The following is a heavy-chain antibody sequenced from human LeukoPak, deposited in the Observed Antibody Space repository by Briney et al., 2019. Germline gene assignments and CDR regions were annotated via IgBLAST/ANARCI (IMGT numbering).Heavy chain of an antibody. V-gene: IGHV3-73*01. CDR1: RVTFSGSA. Sequence: GGSLRLSCAASRVTFSGSAMHWVRQASGKGLEWVGRIRSKANSYETAYAAWVTGRFTIARDHSTNTAYLQMNSLKTEDTAVYYCTSKYRGRDYYYYYYMDVWGKGTTVTISS. D-gene: IGHD1-14*01. CDR2: IRSKANSYET. J-gene: IGHJ6*03. CDR3: TSKYRGRDYYYYYYMDV.